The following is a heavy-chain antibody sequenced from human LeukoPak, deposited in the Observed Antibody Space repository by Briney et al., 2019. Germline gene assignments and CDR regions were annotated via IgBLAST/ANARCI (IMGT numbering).Heavy chain of an antibody. CDR1: GFTFSSYA. CDR2: ISYDGSNK. Sequence: GGSLRLSCAASGFTFSSYAMHWVRQAPGKGLEWVAVISYDGSNKYYADSVKGRFTISRDNSKNTLYLQMNSLRAEDTAVYYCARALHYIAVDGKAFDYWGQGTLVTVSS. V-gene: IGHV3-30-3*01. CDR3: ARALHYIAVDGKAFDY. D-gene: IGHD6-19*01. J-gene: IGHJ4*02.